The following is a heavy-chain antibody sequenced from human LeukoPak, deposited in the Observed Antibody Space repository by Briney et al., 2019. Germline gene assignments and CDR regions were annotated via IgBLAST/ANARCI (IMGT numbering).Heavy chain of an antibody. J-gene: IGHJ4*02. CDR2: ISHDGSNK. D-gene: IGHD5-18*01. Sequence: GRSLRLSCAGSGINFRSYGMHWVRQDPGKGLEWVAVISHDGSNKHYADSVKGRFTISRDNSKSTLYLQMNSLRAEDTAVYYCAREARGYNYGYDELDYWGQGTLVTVSS. V-gene: IGHV3-30*03. CDR1: GINFRSYG. CDR3: AREARGYNYGYDELDY.